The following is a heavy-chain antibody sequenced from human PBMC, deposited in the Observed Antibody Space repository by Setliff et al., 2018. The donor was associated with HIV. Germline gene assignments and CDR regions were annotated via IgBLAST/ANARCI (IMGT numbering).Heavy chain of an antibody. V-gene: IGHV4-30-4*08. CDR3: SRHCAGDCMSV. D-gene: IGHD2-21*02. CDR1: GGSITSNDYY. Sequence: SETLSLTCTVSGGSITSNDYYWGWIRQPTGKGLEWIGYIYYSGSTHYNASLRSRGSISRDTSKNQFFLRLRSVTVADTAVYYCSRHCAGDCMSVWGQGTLVTVLL. J-gene: IGHJ4*02. CDR2: IYYSGST.